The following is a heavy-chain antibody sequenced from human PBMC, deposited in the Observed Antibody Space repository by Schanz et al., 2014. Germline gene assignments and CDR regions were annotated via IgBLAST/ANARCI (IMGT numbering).Heavy chain of an antibody. D-gene: IGHD6-13*01. J-gene: IGHJ4*02. CDR2: IIPILGIA. CDR3: ARSGSSNWYFFDY. CDR1: GGTFSSYT. V-gene: IGHV1-69*02. Sequence: QVQVVQSGAEVKKPGASVTVSCKASGGTFSSYTISWVRQAPGQGLEWMGRIIPILGIANYAQKFQGRLTMTRDTSTSTVYMEVSSLRSEDTAVYYCARSGSSNWYFFDYWGQGTLVTVSS.